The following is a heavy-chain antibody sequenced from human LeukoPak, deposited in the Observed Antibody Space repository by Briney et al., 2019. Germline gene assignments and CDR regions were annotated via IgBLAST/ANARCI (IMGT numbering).Heavy chain of an antibody. CDR2: INPSGGST. J-gene: IGHJ6*03. Sequence: GASVKVSCKSSGYTFTSYYMHWVRHAPGQGLEWMGIINPSGGSTSYAQKFQGRVTMTRDMSTSKVYMELSSLRSEDTAVYYWARDSDYGDDPSYYYYYYMDVWGKGTTVTVSS. CDR1: GYTFTSYY. V-gene: IGHV1-46*01. CDR3: ARDSDYGDDPSYYYYYYMDV. D-gene: IGHD4-17*01.